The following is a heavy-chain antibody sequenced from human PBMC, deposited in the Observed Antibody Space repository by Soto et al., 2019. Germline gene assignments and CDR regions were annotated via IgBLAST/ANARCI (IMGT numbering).Heavy chain of an antibody. CDR3: ARAKITMIVAYYYGMDV. V-gene: IGHV3-33*01. D-gene: IGHD3-22*01. Sequence: GGSLRLSCAASGFTFSSYGMHWVRQAPGKGLEWVAVIWYDGSNKYYADSVKGRFTISRDNSKNTLYLQMNSLRAEDTAVYYCARAKITMIVAYYYGMDVWGQGTTVTVSS. CDR2: IWYDGSNK. CDR1: GFTFSSYG. J-gene: IGHJ6*02.